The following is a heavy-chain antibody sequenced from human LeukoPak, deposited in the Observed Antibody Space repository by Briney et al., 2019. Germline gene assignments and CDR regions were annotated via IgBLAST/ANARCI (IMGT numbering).Heavy chain of an antibody. V-gene: IGHV3-23*01. CDR2: IGRRGDVA. CDR1: GFTFSSYA. CDR3: AREHSGNCQNPGCDFDS. Sequence: PGGSLRLSCAASGFTFSSYAMSWVRQAPGKGLEWVAGIGRRGDVAYYADSMQGRFAISRDNSGNTLYLQINSLRVEDTAVYYCAREHSGNCQNPGCDFDSWGQGTLVTASS. D-gene: IGHD6-19*01. J-gene: IGHJ4*02.